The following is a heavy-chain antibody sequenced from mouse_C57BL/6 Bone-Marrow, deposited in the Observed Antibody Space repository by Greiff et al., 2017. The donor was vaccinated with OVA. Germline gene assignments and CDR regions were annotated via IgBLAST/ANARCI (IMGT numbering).Heavy chain of an antibody. J-gene: IGHJ3*01. CDR2: IYPRDGST. D-gene: IGHD2-2*01. CDR3: ARRGGYDRAWFAY. V-gene: IGHV1-78*01. CDR1: GYTFTDHT. Sequence: VQLQESDAELVKPGASVKISCKVSGYTFTDHTIHWMKQRPEQGLEWIGYIYPRDGSTKYNEKFKGKATLTADKSSSTAYMQLNSLTSEDSAVYFCARRGGYDRAWFAYWGQGTLVTVSA.